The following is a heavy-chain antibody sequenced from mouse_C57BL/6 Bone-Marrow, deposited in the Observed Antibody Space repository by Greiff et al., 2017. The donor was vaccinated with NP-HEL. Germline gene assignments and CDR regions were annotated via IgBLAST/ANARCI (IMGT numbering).Heavy chain of an antibody. CDR3: ARGLGRYFDY. CDR1: GYTFTNYW. CDR2: IYPGGGYT. V-gene: IGHV1-63*01. J-gene: IGHJ2*01. Sequence: QVQLQQSGAELVRPGTSVKMSCKASGYTFTNYWIGWAKQRPGHGLEWIGDIYPGGGYTNYNEQFKGKATLTADKSSSTAYMQFSSLTSEDSAIYYCARGLGRYFDYWGQGTTLTVSS. D-gene: IGHD4-1*01.